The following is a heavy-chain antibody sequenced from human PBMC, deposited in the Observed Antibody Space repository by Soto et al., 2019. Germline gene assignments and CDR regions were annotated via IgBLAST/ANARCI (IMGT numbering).Heavy chain of an antibody. D-gene: IGHD1-26*01. Sequence: EVQLVESGGGLVQPGRSLRLSCAASGFTYDDYDMHWVRQAPGKGLEWFSAISWNSGRTAYADSVKGRFTISRDNAKNSLYLQRNSLRAEDTALYHCAKGRGGSYGGDSFDYWGQGTLVTVSS. J-gene: IGHJ4*02. CDR3: AKGRGGSYGGDSFDY. CDR1: GFTYDDYD. V-gene: IGHV3-9*01. CDR2: ISWNSGRT.